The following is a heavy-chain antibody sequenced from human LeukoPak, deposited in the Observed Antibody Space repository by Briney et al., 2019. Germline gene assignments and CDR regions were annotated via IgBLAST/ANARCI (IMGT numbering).Heavy chain of an antibody. CDR2: ITGSDGSS. V-gene: IGHV3-23*01. J-gene: IGHJ4*02. D-gene: IGHD3-9*01. CDR1: GFAFTNYA. CDR3: AKWGDYDILTGYYVPDY. Sequence: GGSLRLSCVASGFAFTNYAMSWVRQAPGKGLEWVSAITGSDGSSYYADSVKGRFTISRDNSKNTLYLQVNSLRAEDTAVYYCAKWGDYDILTGYYVPDYWGQGTLVTVSS.